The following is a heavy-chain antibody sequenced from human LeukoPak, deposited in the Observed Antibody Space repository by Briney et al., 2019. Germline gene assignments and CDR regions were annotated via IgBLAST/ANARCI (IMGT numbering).Heavy chain of an antibody. CDR2: ISYDGSNK. CDR3: AKGQQLVRGENYYFDY. CDR1: GFTFSSYG. D-gene: IGHD6-13*01. J-gene: IGHJ4*02. Sequence: GGSLRLSCAASGFTFSSYGMHWVRQAPGKGLEWVAVISYDGSNKYYADSVKGRFTISRDNSKNTLYLQMNSLRAEDTAVYYCAKGQQLVRGENYYFDYWGQGTLVTVSS. V-gene: IGHV3-30*18.